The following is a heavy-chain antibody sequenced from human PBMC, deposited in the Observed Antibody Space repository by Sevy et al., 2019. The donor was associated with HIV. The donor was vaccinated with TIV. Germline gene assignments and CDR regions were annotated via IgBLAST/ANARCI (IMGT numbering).Heavy chain of an antibody. V-gene: IGHV1-2*02. CDR1: GYTFTDYF. Sequence: ASVKVSCKASGYTFTDYFMHWVRQAPGQGLEWMGWINPNSGDTKYAQKFQGRVTVTRDTSIRTAYMELSSLRFDDTAVYYCASPGAYRYGSLLDNWGQGTLVTVSS. CDR2: INPNSGDT. CDR3: ASPGAYRYGSLLDN. D-gene: IGHD5-18*01. J-gene: IGHJ4*02.